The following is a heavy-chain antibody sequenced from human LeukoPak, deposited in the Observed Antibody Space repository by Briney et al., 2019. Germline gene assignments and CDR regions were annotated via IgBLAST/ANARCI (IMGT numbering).Heavy chain of an antibody. CDR1: GFTFSDYY. D-gene: IGHD3-22*01. CDR3: ARDLTTYYYDSSGYFVDY. V-gene: IGHV3-11*01. J-gene: IGHJ4*02. Sequence: PGGSLRLSCAASGFTFSDYYMSWIRQAPGKGLEWVSYISFSGSPTQYADSVKGRFTISRDNAKNSLYLQMNSLRDEDTAVYYCARDLTTYYYDSSGYFVDYWGQGTLVTVSS. CDR2: ISFSGSPT.